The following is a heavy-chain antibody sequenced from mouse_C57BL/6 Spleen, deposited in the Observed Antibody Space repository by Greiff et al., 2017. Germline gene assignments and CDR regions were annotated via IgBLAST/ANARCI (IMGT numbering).Heavy chain of an antibody. D-gene: IGHD1-1*01. J-gene: IGHJ1*03. CDR1: GFSFNTYA. V-gene: IGHV10-1*01. Sequence: EVQRVESGGGLVQPKGSLKLSCAASGFSFNTYAMNWVRQAPGKGLEWVARIRSKSNNYATYYADSVKDRFTISRDDSESMLYLQMNNLKTEDTAMYYCVRGGVVDWYFDVWGTGTTVTVSS. CDR2: IRSKSNNYAT. CDR3: VRGGVVDWYFDV.